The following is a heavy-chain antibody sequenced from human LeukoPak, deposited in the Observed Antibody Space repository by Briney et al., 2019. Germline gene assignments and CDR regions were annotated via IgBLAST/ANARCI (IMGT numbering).Heavy chain of an antibody. CDR1: GFTFSSYG. CDR3: ATAWYYYDSSDGY. J-gene: IGHJ4*02. Sequence: GGSLRLSCAASGFTFSSYGMSRVRQAPGKGLEWVSYISSSGSTIYYADSVKGRFTISRDNAKSSLSLQMNSLRAEDTAVYYCATAWYYYDSSDGYWGQGTLVTVSS. CDR2: ISSSGSTI. V-gene: IGHV3-48*04. D-gene: IGHD3-22*01.